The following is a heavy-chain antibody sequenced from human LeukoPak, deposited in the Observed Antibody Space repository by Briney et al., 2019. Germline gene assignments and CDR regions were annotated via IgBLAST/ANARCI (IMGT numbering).Heavy chain of an antibody. D-gene: IGHD5-18*01. CDR1: GGSISSGSYY. Sequence: SQTLSLTCTVSGGSISSGSYYWSWIRQPAGKGLEWIGRIYTSGSTNYNPSLKSRVTISVDTSKNQFSLKLSSVTAADTAVYCCARAVDTAISNWFDPWGQGTLVTVSS. CDR3: ARAVDTAISNWFDP. V-gene: IGHV4-61*02. CDR2: IYTSGST. J-gene: IGHJ5*02.